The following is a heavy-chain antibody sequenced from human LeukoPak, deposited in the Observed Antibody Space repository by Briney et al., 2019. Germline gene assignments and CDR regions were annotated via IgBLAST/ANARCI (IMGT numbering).Heavy chain of an antibody. CDR1: GFSLSTSEMC. D-gene: IGHD3-16*01. V-gene: IGHV2-70*11. CDR3: ARRLRGNYYFDY. Sequence: SRPAPVKPTQTLTLTCTFSGFSLSTSEMCVSWIRQPPGKALEWLARIDWNDDKYYSTSLKTRLTISKDTSKNQVVLTMTTMDPVDTATYYCARRLRGNYYFDYWGQGTLVTVSS. J-gene: IGHJ4*02. CDR2: IDWNDDK.